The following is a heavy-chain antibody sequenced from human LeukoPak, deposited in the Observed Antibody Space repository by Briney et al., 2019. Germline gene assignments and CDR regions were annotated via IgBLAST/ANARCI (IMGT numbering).Heavy chain of an antibody. J-gene: IGHJ5*02. CDR1: RFTFSSYS. Sequence: GGSLRLSCAASRFTFSSYSMNWVRQAPGKGLEWVSSISSSSSYIYYADSVKGRFTISRDNAKNSLYLQMNSLRAEDTAVYYCARHEYSGSYYGLSWFDPWGQGTLVTVSS. V-gene: IGHV3-21*01. CDR2: ISSSSSYI. D-gene: IGHD1-26*01. CDR3: ARHEYSGSYYGLSWFDP.